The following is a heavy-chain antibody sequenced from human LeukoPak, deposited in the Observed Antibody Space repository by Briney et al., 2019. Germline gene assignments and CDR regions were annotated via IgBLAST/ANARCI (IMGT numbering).Heavy chain of an antibody. J-gene: IGHJ4*02. D-gene: IGHD6-13*01. V-gene: IGHV3-21*01. Sequence: GGSLRLSCAASGFTFSSYSMNWVRQAPGKGLEWVSSISSSSSYIYYADSVKGRFTISRDNAKNSLYLQMNGLRAEDTAVYYCARDYGMAAAGTNDYWGQGTLVTVSS. CDR2: ISSSSSYI. CDR3: ARDYGMAAAGTNDY. CDR1: GFTFSSYS.